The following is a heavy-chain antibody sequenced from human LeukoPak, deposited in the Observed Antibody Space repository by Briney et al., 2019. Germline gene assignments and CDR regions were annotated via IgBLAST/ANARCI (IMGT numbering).Heavy chain of an antibody. D-gene: IGHD5-12*01. J-gene: IGHJ6*02. CDR3: ARISGYNFYYYYGMDV. Sequence: PSETLSLTCAVYGGSFSGYYWSWIRQPPGNGLDWIGEINHSGSTNYNPSLKSRVTISVDTSKNQFSLKLSSVTAADTAVYYCARISGYNFYYYYGMDVWGQGTTVTVSS. CDR1: GGSFSGYY. CDR2: INHSGST. V-gene: IGHV4-34*01.